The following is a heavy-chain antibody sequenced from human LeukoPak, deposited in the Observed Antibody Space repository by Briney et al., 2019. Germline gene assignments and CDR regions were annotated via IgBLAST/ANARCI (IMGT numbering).Heavy chain of an antibody. V-gene: IGHV3-66*01. D-gene: IGHD3-9*01. J-gene: IGHJ4*02. Sequence: HPGGSLRLSCAASGFTVSSNYMSWVRQAPGKGLEWVSVIYSGGSTYYADSVKGRFTISRDNSKNTLYLQMNSLRAEDTAVYYCASAIFDWLYFDYWGQGTLVTVSS. CDR1: GFTVSSNY. CDR2: IYSGGST. CDR3: ASAIFDWLYFDY.